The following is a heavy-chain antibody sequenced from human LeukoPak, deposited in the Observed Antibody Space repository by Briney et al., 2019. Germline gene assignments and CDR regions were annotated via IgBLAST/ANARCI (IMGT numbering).Heavy chain of an antibody. Sequence: SETLSLTCVVSGGSISRGGYSWSWIRQPPGKGLEWIGYIFHSGSAYYHPSLRSRASMSVDTSKNQFSLNLTSVTAADTAVYYCARRYGDYSGFWGQGTLVTVSS. CDR1: GGSISRGGYS. J-gene: IGHJ4*02. CDR2: IFHSGSA. V-gene: IGHV4-30-2*01. D-gene: IGHD4-17*01. CDR3: ARRYGDYSGF.